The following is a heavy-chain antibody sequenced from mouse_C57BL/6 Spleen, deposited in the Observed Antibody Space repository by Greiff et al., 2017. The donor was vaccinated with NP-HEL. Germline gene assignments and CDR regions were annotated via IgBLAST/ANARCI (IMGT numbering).Heavy chain of an antibody. CDR3: AIYDGYYLPWFAY. J-gene: IGHJ3*01. CDR1: GYAFSSSW. V-gene: IGHV1-82*01. CDR2: IYPGDGDT. Sequence: QVQLQQSGPELVKPGASVKISCKASGYAFSSSWMNWVKQRPGKGLEWIGRIYPGDGDTNYNGKFKGKATLTEDKSSSTAYMQLSSLTSEDSAVYFCAIYDGYYLPWFAYWGQGTLVTVSA. D-gene: IGHD2-3*01.